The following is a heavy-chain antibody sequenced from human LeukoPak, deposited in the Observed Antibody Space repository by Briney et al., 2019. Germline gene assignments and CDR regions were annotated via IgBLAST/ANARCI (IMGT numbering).Heavy chain of an antibody. J-gene: IGHJ4*02. Sequence: SETLSLTCAVYGGSFSGYYWSWIRQPPGKGLEWIGEINHSGSTNYNPSLKSRVTISVDTSKNQFSLKLSSVTAADTAVYYCARGPNVKYWGQGTLVTVSS. V-gene: IGHV4-34*01. CDR2: INHSGST. CDR1: GGSFSGYY. CDR3: ARGPNVKY.